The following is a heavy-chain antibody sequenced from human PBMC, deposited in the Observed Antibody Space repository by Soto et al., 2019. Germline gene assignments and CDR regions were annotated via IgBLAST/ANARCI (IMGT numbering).Heavy chain of an antibody. D-gene: IGHD6-13*01. Sequence: PGGSLRRSWAASGFNFRSDGIHWVRQVPGKGLEWVAVIWYDGSNKYYADSVKGRFTISRDNSKNTLYLQMNSLRAEDTAVYYCAREELISSWTFDYWGQGTLVTVSS. J-gene: IGHJ4*02. CDR3: AREELISSWTFDY. CDR2: IWYDGSNK. V-gene: IGHV3-33*01. CDR1: GFNFRSDG.